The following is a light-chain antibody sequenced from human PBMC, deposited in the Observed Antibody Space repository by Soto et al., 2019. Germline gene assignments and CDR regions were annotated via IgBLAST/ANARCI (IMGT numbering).Light chain of an antibody. CDR1: SSNIGAGYD. CDR2: GNS. CDR3: QSYDSSLSEV. J-gene: IGLJ1*01. V-gene: IGLV1-40*01. Sequence: QSALTQPPSVSGAPGQRVTISCTGSSSNIGAGYDVHWYQQLPGTAPKLLIYGNSNRPSGVPDRFSGSKSGTSASLAITGLQAEDEADYYCQSYDSSLSEVFGTGTKV.